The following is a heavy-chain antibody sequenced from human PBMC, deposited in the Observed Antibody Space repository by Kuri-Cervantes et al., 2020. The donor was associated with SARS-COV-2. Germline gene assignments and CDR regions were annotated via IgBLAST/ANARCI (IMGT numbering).Heavy chain of an antibody. CDR2: TSYDGTSK. CDR3: ARGRVGVQDF. J-gene: IGHJ4*02. V-gene: IGHV3-30-3*01. D-gene: IGHD2-21*01. Sequence: GESLKISCAASGFTFNNYAMHWVRQTPGEGLEWVAITSYDGTSKYYADSVKGRFTISRDNSKNTLYLQMNNLRGDDTAVYFCARGRVGVQDFWGQGTLVTDSS. CDR1: GFTFNNYA.